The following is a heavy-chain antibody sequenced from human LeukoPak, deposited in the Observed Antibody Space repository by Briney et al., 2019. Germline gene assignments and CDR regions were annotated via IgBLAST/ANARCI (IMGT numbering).Heavy chain of an antibody. D-gene: IGHD1-14*01. CDR1: GGTFSSYA. CDR2: IIPIFGTA. CDR3: ATPVNNGYYFDY. Sequence: SVKVSCKASGGTFSSYAISWVRQAPGQGLEWMGGIIPIFGTANYAQKFQGRDTITTDESTSTAYMELSSLRSEDTAVYYCATPVNNGYYFDYWGQGTLVTVSS. V-gene: IGHV1-69*05. J-gene: IGHJ4*02.